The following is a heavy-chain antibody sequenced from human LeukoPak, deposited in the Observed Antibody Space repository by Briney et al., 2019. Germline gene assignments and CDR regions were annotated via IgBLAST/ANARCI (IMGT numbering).Heavy chain of an antibody. CDR2: IYYSGST. V-gene: IGHV4-59*01. Sequence: SETLSLTCTVSGGSISSYYWSWIRQPPGKGLEWIGYIYYSGSTNYNPSLKSRVTISVDTSKNQFSLKLSSVTAADTAVYYCAREGGYDHFDYWGQGTLVTVSS. CDR3: AREGGYDHFDY. J-gene: IGHJ4*02. CDR1: GGSISSYY. D-gene: IGHD5-12*01.